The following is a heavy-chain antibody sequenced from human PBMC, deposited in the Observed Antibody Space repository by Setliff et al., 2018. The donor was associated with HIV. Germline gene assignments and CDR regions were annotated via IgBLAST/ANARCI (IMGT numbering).Heavy chain of an antibody. CDR1: GPSINIHY. CDR3: AKGAGFYGDYTFDH. CDR2: IYSTGST. D-gene: IGHD4-17*01. V-gene: IGHV4-59*11. Sequence: SETLSLTCTVSGPSINIHYWSWIRQSPGKGFEWIGYIYSTGSTNYNPSLQSRVTISMVASRNQFSLKVTSVTAADTAVYYCAKGAGFYGDYTFDHWGQGRQVSVSS. J-gene: IGHJ4*02.